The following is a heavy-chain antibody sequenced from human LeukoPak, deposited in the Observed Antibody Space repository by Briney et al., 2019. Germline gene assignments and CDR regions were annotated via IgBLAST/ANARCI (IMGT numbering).Heavy chain of an antibody. D-gene: IGHD1-1*01. CDR1: GGTFSSYA. V-gene: IGHV1-69*13. Sequence: GASVKVSCKASGGTFSSYAISWARQAPGQGLELMGGIIPIFGTTNYAQKFQGRVTITADESTSTAYMELSSLRSEDTAMYYCARYLSNWNDEGSNYYGMDVWGQGTTVTVSS. CDR3: ARYLSNWNDEGSNYYGMDV. J-gene: IGHJ6*02. CDR2: IIPIFGTT.